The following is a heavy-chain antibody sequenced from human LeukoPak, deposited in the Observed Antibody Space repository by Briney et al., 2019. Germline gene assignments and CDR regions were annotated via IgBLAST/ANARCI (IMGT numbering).Heavy chain of an antibody. D-gene: IGHD3-22*01. J-gene: IGHJ5*02. V-gene: IGHV4-61*02. CDR3: ARVTHYYDSSGYGIDP. Sequence: SQTLSLTCTVSGGSNSSGSYYWSWIRQPAGKGLEWIGRIYTSGSTNYNPSLKSRATISVDTSKNQFSLKLSSVTAADTAVYYCARVTHYYDSSGYGIDPWGQGTLVTVSS. CDR1: GGSNSSGSYY. CDR2: IYTSGST.